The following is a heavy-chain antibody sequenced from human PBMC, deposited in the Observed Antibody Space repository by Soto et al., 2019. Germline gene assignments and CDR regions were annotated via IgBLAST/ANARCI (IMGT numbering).Heavy chain of an antibody. Sequence: KPSETLSLTCTVSGGSISSGSYYWGWVRQPPGKWLEWIGSIYYSGNAYYNPSLKSRVAVSVDTSKNQFSLKVTSVTATDTAVYYCAGHKDTSSRYLLPDFWGQGTLVTVSS. D-gene: IGHD6-13*01. CDR3: AGHKDTSSRYLLPDF. CDR1: GGSISSGSYY. CDR2: IYYSGNA. V-gene: IGHV4-39*01. J-gene: IGHJ4*02.